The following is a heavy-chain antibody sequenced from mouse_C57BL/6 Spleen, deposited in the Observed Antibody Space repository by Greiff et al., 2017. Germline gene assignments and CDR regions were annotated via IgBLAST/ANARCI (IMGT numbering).Heavy chain of an antibody. CDR3: AIVSYYSNSDWYFDV. CDR1: GYTFTSYW. V-gene: IGHV1-74*01. CDR2: IHPSDSDT. Sequence: QVHVKQSGAELVKPGASVKVSCKASGYTFTSYWMHWVKQRPGQGLEWIGRIHPSDSDTNYNQKFKGKATLTVDKSSSTAYMQLSSLTSEDSAVYYCAIVSYYSNSDWYFDVWGTGTTVTVSS. D-gene: IGHD2-5*01. J-gene: IGHJ1*03.